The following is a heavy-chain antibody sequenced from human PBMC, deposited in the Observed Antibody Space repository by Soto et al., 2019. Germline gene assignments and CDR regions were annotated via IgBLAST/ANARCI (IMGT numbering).Heavy chain of an antibody. CDR2: KYYRSKWFH. CDR1: GDSVSSDITS. Sequence: SQTRSLTFAISGDSVSSDITSWNWIRQSPSRGLEWLGRKYYRSKWFHDYAASVKSRITINPDTSKNQFSLELNSMTPEDTAVYYRARENALDVWGQGPVITV. J-gene: IGHJ3*01. V-gene: IGHV6-1*01. CDR3: ARENALDV.